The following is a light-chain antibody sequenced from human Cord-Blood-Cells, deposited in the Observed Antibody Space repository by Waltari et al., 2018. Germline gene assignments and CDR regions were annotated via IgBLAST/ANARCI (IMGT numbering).Light chain of an antibody. CDR3: QQSYSTPLYT. CDR1: QSISSY. CDR2: AAS. J-gene: IGKJ2*01. V-gene: IGKV1-39*01. Sequence: MQMTQSPSSLSASVGERVTITCRASQSISSYLNWYQQKPGKAPKLLIYAASSLQSGVPSRFSGSGSWTDFTLTISSLQPEDFATYYCQQSYSTPLYTFGQGTKLEIK.